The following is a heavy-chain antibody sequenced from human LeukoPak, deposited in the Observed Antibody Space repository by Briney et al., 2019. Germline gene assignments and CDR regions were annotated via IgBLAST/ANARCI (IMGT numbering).Heavy chain of an antibody. J-gene: IGHJ4*02. CDR3: ARDHNTVVTPTFDY. Sequence: PGGSLRLSCAASGFTFSTYRMNWVRQAPGKGLEWVSYINSGSSTIYYADSVKGRFTISRDNAKNSPYLQMNSLRAEDTAVYYCARDHNTVVTPTFDYWGQGTLVTVSS. CDR1: GFTFSTYR. CDR2: INSGSSTI. V-gene: IGHV3-48*04. D-gene: IGHD4-23*01.